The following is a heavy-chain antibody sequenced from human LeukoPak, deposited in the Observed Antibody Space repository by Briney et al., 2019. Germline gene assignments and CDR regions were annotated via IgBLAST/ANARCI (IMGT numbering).Heavy chain of an antibody. CDR1: GDSFSYFY. Sequence: SETLSLTCTVSGDSFSYFYWSWIRQPPGKGLEWIGSIYSSGGTYYNPSLKSRAIILIDTAKNHVSLNLSSVTAADTAVYYCARGTYYYGSGSQRPTNWFDPWGQGTLVTVSS. CDR3: ARGTYYYGSGSQRPTNWFDP. J-gene: IGHJ5*02. D-gene: IGHD3-10*01. V-gene: IGHV4-59*12. CDR2: IYSSGGT.